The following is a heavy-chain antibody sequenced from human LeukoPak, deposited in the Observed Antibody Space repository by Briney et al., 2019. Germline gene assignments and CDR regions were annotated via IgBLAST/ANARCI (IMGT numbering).Heavy chain of an antibody. Sequence: GSLRLSCAASGFTFSSYAMSWIRQSPGKGLEWIGEINPGGSTNYNPSLESRLTISVDPSKNQFSLKLSSVTAADTAIYYCAREDCSGGACTNFDYWGQGTLVTVSS. J-gene: IGHJ4*02. V-gene: IGHV4-34*01. D-gene: IGHD2-15*01. CDR1: GFTFSSYA. CDR2: INPGGST. CDR3: AREDCSGGACTNFDY.